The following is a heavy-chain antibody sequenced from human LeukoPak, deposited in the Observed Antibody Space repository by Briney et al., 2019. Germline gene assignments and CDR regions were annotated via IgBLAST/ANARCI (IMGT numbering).Heavy chain of an antibody. V-gene: IGHV1-46*01. D-gene: IGHD5-24*01. CDR1: GYTFITYY. CDR2: INPSGGST. J-gene: IGHJ4*02. Sequence: ASVKVSCKASGYTFITYYMHWVRQAPGQGLEWMGIINPSGGSTSYAQKFQGRATMTGDTSTSTVYMELSSLRSEDTAVYYCARDGEMTTKLYYFDCWGQGTLVTVSS. CDR3: ARDGEMTTKLYYFDC.